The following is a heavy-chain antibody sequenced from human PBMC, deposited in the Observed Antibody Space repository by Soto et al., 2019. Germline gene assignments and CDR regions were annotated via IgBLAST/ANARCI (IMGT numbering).Heavy chain of an antibody. CDR2: IWHDGSTT. D-gene: IGHD5-18*01. CDR1: GFSFSSYA. Sequence: QEQLVESGGGVVQPGRSLRLSCAASGFSFSSYAMHWVRQAPGKGLEWGALIWHDGSTTSYADSVKGRFTISRDNSKNTHYLQMNNLRAEDTAVYYCARDVETTKANYYYYGMDVWGRGTPVTVSS. CDR3: ARDVETTKANYYYYGMDV. J-gene: IGHJ6*02. V-gene: IGHV3-33*01.